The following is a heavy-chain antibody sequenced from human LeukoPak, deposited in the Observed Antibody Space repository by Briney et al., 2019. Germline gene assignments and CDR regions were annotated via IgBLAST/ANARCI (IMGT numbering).Heavy chain of an antibody. CDR2: IIPIFGTA. Sequence: SVKVSCKASGGTFSSYAISWVRQAPGQGLEWMGGIIPIFGTANYAQKFQGRVTITADESTSTAYMELSSLRSEDTAVYYCARDSGEIVRLLEWLLPSLDYYYGMDVWGQGTTVTVSS. CDR1: GGTFSSYA. V-gene: IGHV1-69*13. J-gene: IGHJ6*02. CDR3: ARDSGEIVRLLEWLLPSLDYYYGMDV. D-gene: IGHD3-3*01.